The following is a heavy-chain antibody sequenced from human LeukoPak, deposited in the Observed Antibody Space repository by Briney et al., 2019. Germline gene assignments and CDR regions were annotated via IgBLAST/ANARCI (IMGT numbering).Heavy chain of an antibody. Sequence: ASVKVSCKASGYTFTGYYMHWVRQAPGQGLEWMGGINPNSGGTNYAQKFQGRVTMTRDTSISTAYMDLSRLRSDDTAVYHCARDPLDSSSWSYYFDYWGQGTLVTVSS. J-gene: IGHJ4*02. CDR2: INPNSGGT. D-gene: IGHD6-13*01. CDR1: GYTFTGYY. CDR3: ARDPLDSSSWSYYFDY. V-gene: IGHV1-2*02.